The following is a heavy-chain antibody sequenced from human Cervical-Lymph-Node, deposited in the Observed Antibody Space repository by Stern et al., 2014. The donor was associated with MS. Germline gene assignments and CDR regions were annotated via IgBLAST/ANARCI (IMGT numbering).Heavy chain of an antibody. V-gene: IGHV3-30*03. D-gene: IGHD2-8*01. J-gene: IGHJ4*02. CDR2: ISYDGNHK. CDR3: ARDYEDTSMLFDH. CDR1: GFTFSSYG. Sequence: VQLVESGGAVVQPGRSLRLSCAASGFTFSSYGMNRVRQAPGQGLEWVPVISYDGNHKYYAASVKGRFTISRDNSKNTLHLQMNSVTPDDTAIYYCARDYEDTSMLFDHWGQGTLVTVSS.